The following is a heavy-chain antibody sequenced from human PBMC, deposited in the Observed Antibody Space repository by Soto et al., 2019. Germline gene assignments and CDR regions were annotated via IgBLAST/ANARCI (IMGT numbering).Heavy chain of an antibody. CDR1: GGSISSGPYC. D-gene: IGHD2-2*01. V-gene: IGHV4-39*01. CDR2: IHYSENT. J-gene: IGHJ6*02. Sequence: PSETLSLTCTVSGGSISSGPYCWSWIRKPPGEGLEWIGTIHYSENTNYNPSLESRVAVSVDTSKNQFSLKVTSVTAADTAIYYCARLGGYCSSTSCYGYYGMDVWGQGTTVTVSS. CDR3: ARLGGYCSSTSCYGYYGMDV.